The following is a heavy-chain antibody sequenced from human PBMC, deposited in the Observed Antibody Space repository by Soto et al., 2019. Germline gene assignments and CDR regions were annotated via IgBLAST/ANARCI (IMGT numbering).Heavy chain of an antibody. J-gene: IGHJ4*02. CDR3: ARHLPIAVAGNGLFDY. CDR1: GGSISSYY. V-gene: IGHV4-59*08. D-gene: IGHD6-19*01. Sequence: TSETLSLTCTVSGGSISSYYWSWIRPPPGKGLEWIGYIYYSGSTNYNPSLKSRVTISVDTSKNQFSLKLSSVTAADTAVYYCARHLPIAVAGNGLFDYWGQGTLVTVSS. CDR2: IYYSGST.